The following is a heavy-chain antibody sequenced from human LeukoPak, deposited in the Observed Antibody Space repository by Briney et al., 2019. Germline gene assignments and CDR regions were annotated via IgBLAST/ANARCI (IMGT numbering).Heavy chain of an antibody. CDR3: ARPLGQYDSPRDDAFDI. CDR2: INPNSGGT. CDR1: GYTFTGYY. Sequence: ASVKVSCKASGYTFTGYYMHWVRQAPGQGLEWMGWINPNSGGTNYAQKFQGRVTMTRDTFISTAYMELSRLRSDDTAVYYCARPLGQYDSPRDDAFDIWGQGTMVTVSS. D-gene: IGHD3-3*01. J-gene: IGHJ3*02. V-gene: IGHV1-2*02.